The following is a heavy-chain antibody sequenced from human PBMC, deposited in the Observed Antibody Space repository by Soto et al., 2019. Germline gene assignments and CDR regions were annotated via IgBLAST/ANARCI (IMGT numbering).Heavy chain of an antibody. CDR1: GFTFSSYG. V-gene: IGHV3-30*18. J-gene: IGHJ6*02. D-gene: IGHD3-3*01. CDR3: AKDKGIWSLYGMDV. Sequence: GGSLRLSCAASGFTFSSYGMHWVRQAPGKGLEWVAVISYDGSNKYYADSVKGRFTISRDNSKNTLYLQMNSLRAEDTAVYYCAKDKGIWSLYGMDVWGQGTPVTVSS. CDR2: ISYDGSNK.